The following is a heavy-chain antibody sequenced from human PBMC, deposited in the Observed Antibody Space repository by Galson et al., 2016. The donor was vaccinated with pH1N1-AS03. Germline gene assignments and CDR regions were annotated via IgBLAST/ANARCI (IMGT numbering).Heavy chain of an antibody. CDR1: GYTFTSYG. J-gene: IGHJ4*02. V-gene: IGHV1-18*03. CDR2: ISAYNGNT. D-gene: IGHD2-2*01. CDR3: ARGCSSTSCLKYSSWYLGY. Sequence: SVKVSCKASGYTFTSYGITWVRQAPGQGLEWMGWISAYNGNTNYGQKVQGRVTLTTDTSTSTAYMEMRSLRSDEMAVNYFARGCSSTSCLKYSSWYLGYCGQGSLVTVSS.